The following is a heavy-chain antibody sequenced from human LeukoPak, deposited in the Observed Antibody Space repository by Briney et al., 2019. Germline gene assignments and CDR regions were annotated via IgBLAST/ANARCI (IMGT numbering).Heavy chain of an antibody. CDR1: GYSFTSNY. V-gene: IGHV1-46*01. CDR3: ARDQEGFDY. CDR2: IYPRGGST. J-gene: IGHJ4*02. Sequence: ASVKVSCKASGYSFTSNYIHWVQRAPGQGLEWMGMIYPRGGSTSYAQKFQGRVTVTRDTSTSTVHMELSGLRSEDTAVYYCARDQEGFDYWGQGTLVTVSS.